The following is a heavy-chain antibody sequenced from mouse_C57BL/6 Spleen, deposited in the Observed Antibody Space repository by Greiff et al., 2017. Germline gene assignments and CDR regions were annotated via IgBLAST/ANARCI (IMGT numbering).Heavy chain of an antibody. CDR1: GYTFTDYN. CDR3: ARFGYDVEAWCAY. Sequence: DVKLVESGPELVKPGASVKIPCKASGYTFTDYNMDWVKQSHGKSLEWIGDINPNNGGTIYNQKFKGKATLTVDKSSSTAYMELRSLTSEDTAVYYCARFGYDVEAWCAYWGQGTLVTVSA. V-gene: IGHV1-18*01. CDR2: INPNNGGT. J-gene: IGHJ3*01. D-gene: IGHD2-2*01.